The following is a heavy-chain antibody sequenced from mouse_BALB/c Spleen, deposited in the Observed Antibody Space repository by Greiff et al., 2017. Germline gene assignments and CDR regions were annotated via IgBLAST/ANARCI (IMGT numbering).Heavy chain of an antibody. CDR2: IRNKANGYTT. CDR3: SRDLLYYCSSPFAY. D-gene: IGHD1-1*01. J-gene: IGHJ3*01. CDR1: GFTFTDYY. Sequence: DVRLVESGGGLVQPGGSLRLSCATSGFTFTDYYMSWVRQPPGKALEWLGFIRNKANGYTTEYSASVKGRFTISRDNSQSILYLQMNTLRAEDSATYYCSRDLLYYCSSPFAYWGQGTLVTVSA. V-gene: IGHV7-3*02.